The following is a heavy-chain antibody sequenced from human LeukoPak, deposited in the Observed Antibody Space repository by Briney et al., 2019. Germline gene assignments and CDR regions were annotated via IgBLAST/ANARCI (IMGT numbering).Heavy chain of an antibody. CDR3: ARDEQQLDLYYYGMDV. J-gene: IGHJ6*02. V-gene: IGHV1-69*04. CDR2: IIPILGIA. Sequence: SVKVSCKASGGTFSSYTISWVRQAPGQGLEWMGRIIPILGIANCAQKFQGRVTITADKSASTAYMELSSLRSEDTAVYYCARDEQQLDLYYYGMDVWGQGTTVTVSS. D-gene: IGHD6-13*01. CDR1: GGTFSSYT.